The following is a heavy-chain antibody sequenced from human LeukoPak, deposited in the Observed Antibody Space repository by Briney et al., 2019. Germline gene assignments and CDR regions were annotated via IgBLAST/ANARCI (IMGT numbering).Heavy chain of an antibody. D-gene: IGHD2-15*01. J-gene: IGHJ3*02. V-gene: IGHV5-51*01. CDR1: GYSFTSYW. CDR3: ARRGYCSGGSCYSNVFDI. Sequence: GASLKISCKGSGYSFTSYWIGWVRQMPGKGLEWMGITYPGDSDTRYSPSFQGQVTISADKSISTAYLQWSSLKASDTAMYYCARRGYCSGGSCYSNVFDIWGQGTMVTVSS. CDR2: TYPGDSDT.